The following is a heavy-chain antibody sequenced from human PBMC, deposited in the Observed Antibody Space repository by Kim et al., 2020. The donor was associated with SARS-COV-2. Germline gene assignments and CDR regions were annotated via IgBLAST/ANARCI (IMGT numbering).Heavy chain of an antibody. J-gene: IGHJ2*01. D-gene: IGHD6-19*01. CDR2: ISWNSGSI. CDR1: GFTFDDYA. CDR3: AKDIRSAVEGYFDL. V-gene: IGHV3-9*01. Sequence: GGSLRLSCAASGFTFDDYAMHWVRQAPGKGLEWVSGISWNSGSIGYADSVKGRFTISRDNAKNSLYLQMNSLRAEDTALYYCAKDIRSAVEGYFDLWGRGTLVTVSS.